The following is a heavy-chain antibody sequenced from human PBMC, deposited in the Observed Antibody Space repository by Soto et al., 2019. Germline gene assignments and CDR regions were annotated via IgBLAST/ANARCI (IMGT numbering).Heavy chain of an antibody. Sequence: QVQLVESGGGVVQPGRSLRLSCAASGFTFSSYGMHWVRQAPGKGLEWVAVISYDGSNKYYAESVKGRFIISRDNCKXXXXXXXXXXXXXXXXXXXXXXDQSIVVAYYFDYWGQGTLVTVSS. D-gene: IGHD3-22*01. CDR1: GFTFSSYG. CDR3: XXDQSIVVAYYFDY. J-gene: IGHJ4*02. V-gene: IGHV3-30*03. CDR2: ISYDGSNK.